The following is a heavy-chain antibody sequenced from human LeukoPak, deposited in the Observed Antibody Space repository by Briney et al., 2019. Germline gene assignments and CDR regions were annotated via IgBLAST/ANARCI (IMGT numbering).Heavy chain of an antibody. Sequence: PGGSLTLSCAASGFTFSSYSMNWVRQAPGRGLEWVAYISSSSSTIYYADSVKGSFTISRDNAKNSLYLEMNSPRDEDTAVYDCAREHEPMVVAATGFDYSGQGALVTVSS. V-gene: IGHV3-48*02. CDR3: AREHEPMVVAATGFDY. CDR1: GFTFSSYS. D-gene: IGHD2-15*01. CDR2: ISSSSSTI. J-gene: IGHJ4*02.